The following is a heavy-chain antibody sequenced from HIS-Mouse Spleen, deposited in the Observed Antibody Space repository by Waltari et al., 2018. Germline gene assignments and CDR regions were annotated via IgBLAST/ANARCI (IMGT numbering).Heavy chain of an antibody. Sequence: QVQLVQSGAEVKKPGSSVQVSCKASGGTFSSYAIIRGRQAPGQGLEWMGGIIPIFGTANYAQKFQGRVTITADESTSTAYMELSSLRSEDTAVYYCARNWGRDNWFDPWGQGTLVTVSS. CDR2: IIPIFGTA. J-gene: IGHJ5*02. V-gene: IGHV1-69*01. D-gene: IGHD7-27*01. CDR3: ARNWGRDNWFDP. CDR1: GGTFSSYA.